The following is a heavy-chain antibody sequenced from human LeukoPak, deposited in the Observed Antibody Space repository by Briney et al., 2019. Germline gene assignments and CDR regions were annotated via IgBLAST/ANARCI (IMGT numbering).Heavy chain of an antibody. CDR3: ARGPPLNPGDFDSSGYYYFDY. CDR1: GGPFSGYY. J-gene: IGHJ4*02. CDR2: INHSGST. V-gene: IGHV4-34*01. Sequence: SETLSLTCAVYGGPFSGYYWSWIRQPPGKGLEWIGEINHSGSTNYNPSLKSRVTISVDTSKNQFSLKLSSGTAADTAVYYCARGPPLNPGDFDSSGYYYFDYWGQGTLVTVSS. D-gene: IGHD3-22*01.